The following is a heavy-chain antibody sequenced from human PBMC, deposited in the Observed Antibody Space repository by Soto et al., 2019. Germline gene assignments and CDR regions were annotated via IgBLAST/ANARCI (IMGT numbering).Heavy chain of an antibody. CDR3: ARGHSSGWIDAFDI. Sequence: SETLSLTCTVSGGSISSYYWSWIRQPPGKGLEWIGYIYYSGSTNYNPSLKSRVTISVDTSKNQFSLKLSSVTAADTAVYYCARGHSSGWIDAFDIWGQRTMVTFSS. CDR1: GGSISSYY. V-gene: IGHV4-59*01. D-gene: IGHD6-19*01. J-gene: IGHJ3*02. CDR2: IYYSGST.